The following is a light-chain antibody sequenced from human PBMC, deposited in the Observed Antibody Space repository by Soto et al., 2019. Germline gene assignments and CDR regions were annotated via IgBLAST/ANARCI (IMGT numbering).Light chain of an antibody. V-gene: IGKV1-5*01. CDR2: DVS. Sequence: DIQMTQSPSTLSASVGDRVTITCRASQSISNWLAWYQQKPGKAPKLLIYDVSSLESGVPSRFSGSGSGTEFTLTISSLQPDDFANYYCQQYNTFWTFGHGTKVDIK. CDR1: QSISNW. CDR3: QQYNTFWT. J-gene: IGKJ1*01.